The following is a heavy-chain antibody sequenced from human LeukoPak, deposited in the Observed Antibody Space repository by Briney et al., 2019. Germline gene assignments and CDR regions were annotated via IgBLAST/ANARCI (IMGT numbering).Heavy chain of an antibody. D-gene: IGHD2-15*01. J-gene: IGHJ1*01. CDR2: ISYDGSNK. V-gene: IGHV3-30-3*01. CDR1: GFTFSSYA. CDR3: ARAPATVCSGGSCYLGYFQH. Sequence: GRSLRLSCAASGFTFSSYAMHWVRQAPGKGLEWVAVISYDGSNKYYADSVKGRFTISRDNPKNTLYLQMNSLRAEDTAVYYCARAPATVCSGGSCYLGYFQHWGQGTLVTVSS.